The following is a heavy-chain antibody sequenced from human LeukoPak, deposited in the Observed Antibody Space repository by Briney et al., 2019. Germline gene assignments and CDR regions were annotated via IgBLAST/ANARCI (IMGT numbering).Heavy chain of an antibody. CDR1: GGTFSSYA. D-gene: IGHD6-13*01. J-gene: IGHJ6*02. V-gene: IGHV1-69*04. CDR3: ARSSRIAAAGYYYYGMDV. CDR2: IIPILGIA. Sequence: SVKVSCKASGGTFSSYAISWVRQAPGQGLEWMGRIIPILGIANYAQKFQGRVTITADKSTSTAYMELSSLRSEDTAVYYCARSSRIAAAGYYYYGMDVWGQGTTVTVSS.